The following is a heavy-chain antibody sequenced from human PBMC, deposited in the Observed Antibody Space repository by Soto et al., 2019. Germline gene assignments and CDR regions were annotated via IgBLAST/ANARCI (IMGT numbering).Heavy chain of an antibody. D-gene: IGHD2-2*03. J-gene: IGHJ3*02. Sequence: GESLKISCKTSGYSFICYWVAWVRQKPGKGLEWMGTFYPGDSTSTYSPSFQGQVTISVDKSISTAYLHLSSLKASDTAMYYCARIIGYCRNNDCSWTFDIWGQGTTVTVSS. V-gene: IGHV5-51*01. CDR3: ARIIGYCRNNDCSWTFDI. CDR2: FYPGDSTS. CDR1: GYSFICYW.